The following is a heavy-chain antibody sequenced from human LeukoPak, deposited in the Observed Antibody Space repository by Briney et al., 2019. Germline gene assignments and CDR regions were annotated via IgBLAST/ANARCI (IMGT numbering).Heavy chain of an antibody. CDR2: MNPNSGNT. CDR1: GYTSTRYD. D-gene: IGHD4-23*01. CDR3: ARDYGGNSGWFDP. J-gene: IGHJ5*02. Sequence: ASVKVSCKASGYTSTRYDMNWVRQATGQGLEWLGWMNPNSGNTGYAQKFQGRVTMTRNTSISTAYTELSSLRSEDTAVYYCARDYGGNSGWFDPWGQGTLVTVSS. V-gene: IGHV1-8*01.